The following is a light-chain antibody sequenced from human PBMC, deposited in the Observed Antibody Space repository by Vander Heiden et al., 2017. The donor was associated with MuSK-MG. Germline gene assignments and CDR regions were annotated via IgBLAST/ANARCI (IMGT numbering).Light chain of an antibody. CDR1: SSDVGGYNY. CDR2: DVS. J-gene: IGLJ3*02. V-gene: IGLV2-14*03. Sequence: QSSLTQPACASAPPGQSITISCTGTSSDVGGYNYVSWYQQQPGKAPKLMIYDVSERPSGVSNRFSGSKSGNTASLTISGLQAEDEADYYCSSYTSSSTLGVFGGGTKLTVL. CDR3: SSYTSSSTLGV.